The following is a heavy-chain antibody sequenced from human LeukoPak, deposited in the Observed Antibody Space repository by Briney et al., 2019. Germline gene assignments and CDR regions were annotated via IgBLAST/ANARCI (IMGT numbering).Heavy chain of an antibody. CDR2: INHSGST. CDR1: GGSFSGYY. CDR3: ARDSPSSSSSYYYYYGMDV. V-gene: IGHV4-34*01. J-gene: IGHJ6*02. Sequence: SETLSLTCAVYGGSFSGYYWSWIRQPPGKGLEWIGEINHSGSTNYNPSLKSRVTISVDTSKNQFSLKLSSVTAADTAVYYCARDSPSSSSSYYYYYGMDVWGQGTTVTVSS. D-gene: IGHD6-6*01.